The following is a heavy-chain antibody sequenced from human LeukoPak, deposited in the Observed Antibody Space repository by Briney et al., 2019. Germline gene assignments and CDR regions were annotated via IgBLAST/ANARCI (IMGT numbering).Heavy chain of an antibody. Sequence: SETLSLTCAVYGGSFSGYYWSWIRQPPGKGLEWIGYISYSGSTNYNHSLKSRVTISIDMAKNQVSLKLSSVTAADTAVYYCATFYYDSSGYRDWGQGTLVTVSS. J-gene: IGHJ4*02. D-gene: IGHD3-22*01. V-gene: IGHV4-59*01. CDR3: ATFYYDSSGYRD. CDR2: ISYSGST. CDR1: GGSFSGYY.